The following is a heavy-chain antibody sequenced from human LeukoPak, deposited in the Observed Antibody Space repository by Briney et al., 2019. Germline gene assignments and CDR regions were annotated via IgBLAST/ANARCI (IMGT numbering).Heavy chain of an antibody. CDR3: AAAAVGYWFDP. D-gene: IGHD6-13*01. CDR1: GGSISSYY. J-gene: IGHJ5*02. CDR2: IYYSGST. Sequence: SETLSLTCTVSGGSISSYYWSWIRQPPGKGLEWIGYIYYSGSTNYNPSLKSRVTISVDTSKNQFSLKLSSVTAADTAVYYCAAAAVGYWFDPWGQGTLVTVSS. V-gene: IGHV4-59*08.